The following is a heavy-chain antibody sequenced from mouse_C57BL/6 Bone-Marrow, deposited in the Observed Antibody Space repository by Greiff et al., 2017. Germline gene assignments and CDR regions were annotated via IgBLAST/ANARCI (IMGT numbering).Heavy chain of an antibody. V-gene: IGHV1-81*01. CDR2: IYPRSGNT. CDR1: GYTFTSYG. CDR3: ASPPYIPSFAY. D-gene: IGHD1-3*01. Sequence: VQLQQSGAELARPGASVKLSCKASGYTFTSYGISWVKQRTGQGLEWIGEIYPRSGNTYYNEKFKGKATLTADKSSSTAYMELRSLTSEDSAVYFCASPPYIPSFAYWGQGTLVTVSA. J-gene: IGHJ3*01.